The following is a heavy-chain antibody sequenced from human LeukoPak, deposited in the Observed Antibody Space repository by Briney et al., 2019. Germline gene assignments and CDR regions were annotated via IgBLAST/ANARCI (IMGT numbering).Heavy chain of an antibody. CDR2: ISGSGSSV. CDR3: ARDYYDSSGYYSLDY. V-gene: IGHV3-48*03. J-gene: IGHJ4*02. Sequence: PGGSLRLSCAASGFTFRSCEMNWVRQAPGKGLEWLSYISGSGSSVYYADSVKGRFTVSRDNAKNSLYLEMNSLRAEDTAVYFCARDYYDSSGYYSLDYWGRGTLVTVSS. D-gene: IGHD3-22*01. CDR1: GFTFRSCE.